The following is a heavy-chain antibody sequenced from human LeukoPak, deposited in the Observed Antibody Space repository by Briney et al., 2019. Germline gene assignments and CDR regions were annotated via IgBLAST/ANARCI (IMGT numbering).Heavy chain of an antibody. CDR1: GGSISSGSYY. Sequence: SETLSLTCTVSGGSISSGSYYWSWIRQPAGKGLEWIGRIYTSGSTNYNPSLKSRVTISVDTSKNQFSLKLSSVTAADTAVYYCARHRGYSYARGAFDIWGQGTMVTVSS. V-gene: IGHV4-61*02. CDR3: ARHRGYSYARGAFDI. CDR2: IYTSGST. D-gene: IGHD5-18*01. J-gene: IGHJ3*02.